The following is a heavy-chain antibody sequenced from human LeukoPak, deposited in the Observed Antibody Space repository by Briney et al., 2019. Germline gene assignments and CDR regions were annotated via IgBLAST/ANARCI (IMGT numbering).Heavy chain of an antibody. CDR2: IYYSGST. Sequence: PSETLSLTCTVSGGSISSYYWSWIRQPPGKGLEWIGYIYYSGSTNYNPSLKSRVTISVDTSKNQFSLKLSSVTAADTAVYYCARWPYYYGSGSYYPKYYFDYWGQGTLVTVFS. J-gene: IGHJ4*02. CDR1: GGSISSYY. CDR3: ARWPYYYGSGSYYPKYYFDY. V-gene: IGHV4-59*01. D-gene: IGHD3-10*01.